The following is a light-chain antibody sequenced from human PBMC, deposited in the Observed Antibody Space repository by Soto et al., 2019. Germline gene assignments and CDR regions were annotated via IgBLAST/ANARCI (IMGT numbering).Light chain of an antibody. CDR2: GAS. CDR3: QQYGTSPLIT. Sequence: EIVLTQSPGTLSLSPGERATLSCRASQSVSSNYLAWYQRKPGQAPRLLIYGASSRATGIPDRFSGSGSGTDFTLIISRLDPEDFAVYYCQQYGTSPLITFGQGTRLEIK. J-gene: IGKJ5*01. V-gene: IGKV3-20*01. CDR1: QSVSSNY.